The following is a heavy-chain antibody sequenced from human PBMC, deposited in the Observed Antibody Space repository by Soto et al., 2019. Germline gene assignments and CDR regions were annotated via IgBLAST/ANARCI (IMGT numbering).Heavy chain of an antibody. D-gene: IGHD3-3*01. J-gene: IGHJ2*01. CDR3: ARGTGYDFWSGYYTGLWYFDL. CDR1: GGSFSGYY. CDR2: INHSGGT. Sequence: QVQLQQWGAGLLKPSETLSLTCAVYGGSFSGYYWSWIRQPPGKGLEWIGEINHSGGTNYNPSLKSRVTISVDTSKNQCSLKLSSVTAADTAVYYCARGTGYDFWSGYYTGLWYFDLWGRGTLVTVSS. V-gene: IGHV4-34*01.